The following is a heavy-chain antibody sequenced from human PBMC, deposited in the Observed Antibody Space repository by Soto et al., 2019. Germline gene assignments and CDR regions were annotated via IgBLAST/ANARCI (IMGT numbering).Heavy chain of an antibody. D-gene: IGHD2-2*01. CDR2: ISSSSSYI. J-gene: IGHJ6*02. CDR3: ARGGIVVVPAAMLPYGMDV. Sequence: PGGSLRLSCVGSAFTFSSYSMNWVRQAPGKGLEWVSSISSSSSYIYYADSVKGRFTISRDNAKNALYLQMNSLRAEDTAVYYCARGGIVVVPAAMLPYGMDVWGQGTTVTVSS. CDR1: AFTFSSYS. V-gene: IGHV3-21*01.